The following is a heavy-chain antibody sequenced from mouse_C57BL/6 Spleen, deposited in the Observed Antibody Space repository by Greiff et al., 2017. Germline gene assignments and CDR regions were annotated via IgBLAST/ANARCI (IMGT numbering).Heavy chain of an antibody. Sequence: QVQLVESGAELVRPGASVTLSCKASGYTFTDYEMHWVKQTPVHGLEWIGAIDPETGGTAYNQKFKGKAILTADKSSSTAYMELRSLTSEDSAVYYCTEITTVAFDYWGQGTTLTVSS. CDR2: IDPETGGT. CDR1: GYTFTDYE. CDR3: TEITTVAFDY. D-gene: IGHD1-1*01. V-gene: IGHV1-15*01. J-gene: IGHJ2*01.